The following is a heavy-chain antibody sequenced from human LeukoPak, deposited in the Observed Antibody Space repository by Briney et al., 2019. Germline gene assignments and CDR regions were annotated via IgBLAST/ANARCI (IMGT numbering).Heavy chain of an antibody. V-gene: IGHV3-23*01. J-gene: IGHJ4*02. CDR2: ISGSGGST. CDR1: GFTFSSYA. CDR3: AKEHLSGSYYEAFDY. Sequence: GGSLRLSCAASGFTFSSYAMSWVRQAPGKGLEWVSAISGSGGSTYYADSVEGRFTISRDNSKNTLYLQMNSLRAEDTAVYYCAKEHLSGSYYEAFDYWGQGTLVTVSS. D-gene: IGHD1-26*01.